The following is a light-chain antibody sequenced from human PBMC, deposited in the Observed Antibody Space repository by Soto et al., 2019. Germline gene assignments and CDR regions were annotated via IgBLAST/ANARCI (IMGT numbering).Light chain of an antibody. V-gene: IGLV2-23*01. J-gene: IGLJ3*02. CDR1: SSGVENYNL. Sequence: QSALTQPASVSGSPGQSITLSCTRASSGVENYNLVSWYQHHPGKAPKLIIYEGSQRPSGVSDRFSGSKSGNTASLTISGLQAEDYADYYCTSYAGGVVFGGGTKLTVL. CDR2: EGS. CDR3: TSYAGGVV.